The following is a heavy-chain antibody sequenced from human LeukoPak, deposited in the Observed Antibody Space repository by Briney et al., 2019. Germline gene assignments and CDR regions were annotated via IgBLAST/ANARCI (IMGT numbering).Heavy chain of an antibody. D-gene: IGHD4-23*01. CDR2: IKNDGDNI. V-gene: IGHV3-74*01. J-gene: IGHJ4*02. CDR1: GFTFSNSW. CDR3: ARGRPHGNDY. Sequence: GGSLRLSCAASGFTFSNSWMHWVRQVPGKGLVWVSRIKNDGDNIIYADSVKGRFTISRDNAENTLYLQMNSLRVEDTAVYYCARGRPHGNDYWGQGTLVTVSS.